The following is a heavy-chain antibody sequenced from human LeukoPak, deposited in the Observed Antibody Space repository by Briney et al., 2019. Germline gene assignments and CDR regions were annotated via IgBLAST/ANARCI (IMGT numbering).Heavy chain of an antibody. D-gene: IGHD2-21*02. CDR2: ISSTGITT. J-gene: IGHJ4*02. V-gene: IGHV3-48*02. Sequence: GGSLRLSCAASGSIFSSFSMNWVRQAPGKGLEWVSYISSTGITTYYADSVKGRFTVSRDNAKDSLYLQLNSLRDEDTAVYYCARSRVTDYWGQGTLVTVSS. CDR1: GSIFSSFS. CDR3: ARSRVTDY.